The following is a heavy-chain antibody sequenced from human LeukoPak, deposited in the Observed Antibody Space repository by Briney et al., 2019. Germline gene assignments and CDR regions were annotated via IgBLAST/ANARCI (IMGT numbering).Heavy chain of an antibody. CDR1: GGSISSSSYY. V-gene: IGHV4-39*01. CDR3: ASSIAAAVGYYGMDV. CDR2: ISYSGST. Sequence: SETLSLTCTVSGGSISSSSYYWGWIRQPPGKGLEWIGSISYSGSTYYNPSLKSRVTISVDTSKNQFSLKLSSVTAADTAVFYCASSIAAAVGYYGMDVWGQGTTVTVSS. J-gene: IGHJ6*02. D-gene: IGHD6-13*01.